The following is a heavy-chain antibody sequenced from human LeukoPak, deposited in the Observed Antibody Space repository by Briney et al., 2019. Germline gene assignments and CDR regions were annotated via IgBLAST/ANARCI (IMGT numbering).Heavy chain of an antibody. D-gene: IGHD3-10*01. J-gene: IGHJ3*02. CDR2: INHSGST. Sequence: SETLSLTCAVYGGSFSGYYWSWIRQPPGKALEWIGEINHSGSTNYNPSLKSRVTISVDTSKNQFSLKLSSVTAADTAVYYCARAMAELLWCGPHAFDIWGQGTMVTVSS. CDR3: ARAMAELLWCGPHAFDI. CDR1: GGSFSGYY. V-gene: IGHV4-34*01.